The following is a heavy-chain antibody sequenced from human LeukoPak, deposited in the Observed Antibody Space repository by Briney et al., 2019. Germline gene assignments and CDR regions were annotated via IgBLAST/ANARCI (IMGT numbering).Heavy chain of an antibody. CDR3: ARHGYSSSWYSRPPTDY. CDR1: GGSISSYY. J-gene: IGHJ4*02. V-gene: IGHV4-59*08. D-gene: IGHD6-13*01. CDR2: IYYSGST. Sequence: PSETLSLTCTVSGGSISSYYWSWIRQPPGKGLEWIGYIYYSGSTNYNPSLKSRVTISVDTSKNQFSLKLSSVTAADTAVYYCARHGYSSSWYSRPPTDYWGQGTLVTVSS.